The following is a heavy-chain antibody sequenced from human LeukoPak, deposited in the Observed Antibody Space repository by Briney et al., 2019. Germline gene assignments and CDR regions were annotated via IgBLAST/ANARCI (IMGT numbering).Heavy chain of an antibody. D-gene: IGHD2-2*01. CDR2: INHSGST. CDR3: ARGSPDIVVVPAAAAPSYYFDY. V-gene: IGHV4-34*01. CDR1: GGSFSGYY. Sequence: ASETLSLTCAVYGGSFSGYYWSWIRPPPGKGLEWIGEINHSGSTNYNPSLKSRVTISVDTSKNQFSLKLSSVTAADTAVYHCARGSPDIVVVPAAAAPSYYFDYWGQGILVTVSS. J-gene: IGHJ4*02.